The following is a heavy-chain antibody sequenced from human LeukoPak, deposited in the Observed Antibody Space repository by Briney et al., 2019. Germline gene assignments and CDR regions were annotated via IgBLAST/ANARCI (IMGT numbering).Heavy chain of an antibody. CDR3: ARHHYYDSSFFDI. J-gene: IGHJ3*02. V-gene: IGHV4-59*08. D-gene: IGHD3-22*01. Sequence: PSETLSLTCTVSGGSISSYYWSWIRQPPGKGLEWIGYIYYSGSTNYTPSLKSRVTISVDTSKNQFSLKLSSVTAADTAVYYCARHHYYDSSFFDIWGQGTMVTVSS. CDR1: GGSISSYY. CDR2: IYYSGST.